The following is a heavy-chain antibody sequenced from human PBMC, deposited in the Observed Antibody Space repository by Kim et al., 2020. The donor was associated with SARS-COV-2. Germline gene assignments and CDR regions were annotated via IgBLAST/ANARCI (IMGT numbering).Heavy chain of an antibody. J-gene: IGHJ5*02. CDR2: GST. D-gene: IGHD1-26*01. CDR3: ARDSGSYYP. Sequence: GSTNYNPSLKSRVTISVDKSKNQFSLKLSSVTAADTAVYYCARDSGSYYPWGQGTLVTVSS. V-gene: IGHV4-4*02.